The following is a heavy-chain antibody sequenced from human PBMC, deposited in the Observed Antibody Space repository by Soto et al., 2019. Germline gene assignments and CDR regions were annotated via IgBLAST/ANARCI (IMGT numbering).Heavy chain of an antibody. D-gene: IGHD3-10*01. Sequence: LSLTCTVSGGSISSYYWSWIRQPPGKGLEWIGYIYYSGSTNYNPSLKSRVTISVDTSKNQFSLKLSSVTAADTAVYYCARGLYGSGSYFDYWGQGTLVTVS. CDR3: ARGLYGSGSYFDY. V-gene: IGHV4-59*01. CDR2: IYYSGST. CDR1: GGSISSYY. J-gene: IGHJ4*02.